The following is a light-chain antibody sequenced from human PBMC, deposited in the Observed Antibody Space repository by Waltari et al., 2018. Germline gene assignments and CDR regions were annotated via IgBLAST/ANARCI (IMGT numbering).Light chain of an antibody. Sequence: DIQMTQSPSTLSASEGYRVTITCRASHTINNYLAWYQQKPGKAPKLVIYDASSLESGVPSRFSGSGSGTEFTLTISSLQPDDFATYYCQQYDFYSLTFGGGTRVEIK. CDR3: QQYDFYSLT. J-gene: IGKJ4*01. CDR1: HTINNY. V-gene: IGKV1-5*01. CDR2: DAS.